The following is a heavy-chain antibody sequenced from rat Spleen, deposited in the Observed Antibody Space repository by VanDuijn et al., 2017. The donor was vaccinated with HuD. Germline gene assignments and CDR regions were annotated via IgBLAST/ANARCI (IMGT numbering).Heavy chain of an antibody. D-gene: IGHD1-3*01. J-gene: IGHJ3*01. V-gene: IGHV5-19*01. CDR3: TRPMALNWFAY. Sequence: EVQLVESGGGLVQPGRSLKLSCAASGFTLSNYGMHWIRQAPTKGLEWVATISTSGGSTYYRDSVKGRFTISRDSSKSTLYLQMDSLRSEDTATYYCTRPMALNWFAYWGQGTLVTVSS. CDR2: ISTSGGST. CDR1: GFTLSNYG.